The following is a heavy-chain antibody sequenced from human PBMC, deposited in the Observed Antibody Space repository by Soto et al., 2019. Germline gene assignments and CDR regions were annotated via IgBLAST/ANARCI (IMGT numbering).Heavy chain of an antibody. D-gene: IGHD6-25*01. V-gene: IGHV3-73*02. CDR2: IKSRADNYAT. CDR3: LRYPEGGSLDY. J-gene: IGHJ4*02. CDR1: GFTFSASA. Sequence: EVRLVESGGGLVQPGGSLKLSCAGSGFTFSASAMHWVRQASGKGLEWVGRIKSRADNYATGYAASVKGRFTVSRDDSKNTAYLQMNSLRTEDTAVYYCLRYPEGGSLDYWGQGTLVTVSS.